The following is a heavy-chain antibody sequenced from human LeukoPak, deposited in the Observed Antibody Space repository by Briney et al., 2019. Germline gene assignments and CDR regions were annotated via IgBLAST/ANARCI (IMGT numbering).Heavy chain of an antibody. D-gene: IGHD5-24*01. CDR1: GGSISSYY. CDR3: ARDRDRDGYFDY. J-gene: IGHJ4*02. CDR2: IYYSGST. V-gene: IGHV4-59*01. Sequence: SETLSLTCTVSGGSISSYYWNWIRQPPGKGLEWIGYIYYSGSTNYNPSLKSRVTISVDTSKNQFSLKLSSVTAADTAVYYCARDRDRDGYFDYWGQGTLVTVSS.